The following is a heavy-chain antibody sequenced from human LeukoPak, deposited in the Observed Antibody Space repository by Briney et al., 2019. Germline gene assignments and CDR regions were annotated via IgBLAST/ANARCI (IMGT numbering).Heavy chain of an antibody. CDR1: GGTFSSYE. D-gene: IGHD2-15*01. V-gene: IGHV1-69*13. CDR3: ARAITVVAATLDYYYYYMDV. CDR2: IIPIFGTA. J-gene: IGHJ6*03. Sequence: GASVKVSCKASGGTFSSYEISWVRQAPGQGLEWMGGIIPIFGTANYAQKFQGRVTITADESTSTAYMELSSLRSEDTAVYYCARAITVVAATLDYYYYYMDVWGKGTTVTVSS.